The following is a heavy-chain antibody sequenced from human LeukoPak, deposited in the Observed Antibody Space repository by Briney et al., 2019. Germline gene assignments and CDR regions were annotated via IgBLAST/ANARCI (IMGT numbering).Heavy chain of an antibody. CDR2: INPSGGST. CDR3: ARDGEGYFSGGSCYYFDY. D-gene: IGHD2-15*01. V-gene: IGHV1-46*01. Sequence: ASVKVSCKASGYTFTSYYMHWVRQAPGQGLEWMGIINPSGGSTSYAQKFQGRVTMTRDTSTSTVYMELSSLRSEDTAVYYCARDGEGYFSGGSCYYFDYWGQEPWSPSPQ. J-gene: IGHJ4*01. CDR1: GYTFTSYY.